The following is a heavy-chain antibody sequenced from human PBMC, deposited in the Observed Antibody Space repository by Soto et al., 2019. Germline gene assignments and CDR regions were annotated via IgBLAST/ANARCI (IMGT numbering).Heavy chain of an antibody. Sequence: SPTLSLTCAISVDSVSSNSAALNWIRQSPSRGLEWLGRTYYRSKWYNDYAVSVKSRITINPDTSKNQFSLQLNSVTPEDTAVYYCARDTYSSGRYYYYYYGMDVWGQGTTVTVSS. CDR2: TYYRSKWYN. V-gene: IGHV6-1*01. D-gene: IGHD6-19*01. CDR1: VDSVSSNSAA. J-gene: IGHJ6*02. CDR3: ARDTYSSGRYYYYYYGMDV.